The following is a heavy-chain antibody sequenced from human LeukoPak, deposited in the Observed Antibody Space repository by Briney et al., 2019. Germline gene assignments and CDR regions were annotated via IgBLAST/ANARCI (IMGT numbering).Heavy chain of an antibody. D-gene: IGHD3-16*01. CDR2: IYSGGST. J-gene: IGHJ6*02. V-gene: IGHV3-53*01. Sequence: GGSLRLSCAASGFTVSSNYMSWVRQAPGKGLEWVSVIYSGGSTYYADSVKGRFTISRDNSKNTLYLQMNSLRAEDTAVYYCARFYTNYYYGMDVWGQGTTVTVSS. CDR1: GFTVSSNY. CDR3: ARFYTNYYYGMDV.